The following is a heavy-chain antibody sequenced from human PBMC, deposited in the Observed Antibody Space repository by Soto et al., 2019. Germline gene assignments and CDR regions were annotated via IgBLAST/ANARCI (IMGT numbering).Heavy chain of an antibody. D-gene: IGHD6-13*01. CDR3: AKDISYSSSWDPFDY. CDR2: ISYDGSNK. CDR1: GFTFSSYG. Sequence: TGGSLRLSCAASGFTFSSYGMHWVRQAPGKGLERVAVISYDGSNKYYADSVKGRFTISRDNSKNTLYLQMNSLRAEDTAVYYCAKDISYSSSWDPFDYWGQGTLVTVSS. V-gene: IGHV3-30*18. J-gene: IGHJ4*02.